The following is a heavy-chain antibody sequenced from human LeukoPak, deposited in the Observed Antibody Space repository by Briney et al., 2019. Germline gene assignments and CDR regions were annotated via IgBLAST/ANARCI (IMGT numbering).Heavy chain of an antibody. J-gene: IGHJ6*02. Sequence: GSLRLSCAASGFTVSSNYMSWVRQAPGKGLEWVSVIYSAGSTYNADSVKGRFTISRDNSKNTLYLQMNSLRAEDTAVYYCARDQEFGELPDVWGQGTTVTVSS. CDR2: IYSAGST. V-gene: IGHV3-66*01. D-gene: IGHD3-10*01. CDR3: ARDQEFGELPDV. CDR1: GFTVSSNY.